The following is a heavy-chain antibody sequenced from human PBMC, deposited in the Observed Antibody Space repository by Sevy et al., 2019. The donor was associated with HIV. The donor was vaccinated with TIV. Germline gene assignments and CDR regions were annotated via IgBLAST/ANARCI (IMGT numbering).Heavy chain of an antibody. Sequence: GGSLRLSCAASGFTFSSYAMSWVRQAPGKGLQWVSAIGGSGSNTYYADSVKGRFTLSSDNSKNTMYLQMNSLRADDTAVYYCARRPDFGVIIPTGVMDVWGQGTTVTVSS. D-gene: IGHD3-3*01. CDR3: ARRPDFGVIIPTGVMDV. J-gene: IGHJ6*02. V-gene: IGHV3-23*01. CDR2: IGGSGSNT. CDR1: GFTFSSYA.